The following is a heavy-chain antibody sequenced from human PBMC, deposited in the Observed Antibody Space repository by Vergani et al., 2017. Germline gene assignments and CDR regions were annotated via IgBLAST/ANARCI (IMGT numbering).Heavy chain of an antibody. CDR2: ISAYNGNT. J-gene: IGHJ5*02. V-gene: IGHV1-18*01. CDR1: GYTFTSYG. Sequence: QVQLVQSGAEVKKPGASVKVSCKASGYTFTSYGISWVRQAPGQGLEWMGWISAYNGNTNYAQKLQGRVTMTTDTSTSTAYMELRSLRSDDTAVYYWARESVDIVVIPAVIVSTAVRSTFDPWGQGTLVTVSS. CDR3: ARESVDIVVIPAVIVSTAVRSTFDP. D-gene: IGHD2-2*03.